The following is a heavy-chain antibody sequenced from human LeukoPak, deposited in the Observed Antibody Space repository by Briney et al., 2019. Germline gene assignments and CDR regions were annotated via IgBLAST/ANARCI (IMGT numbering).Heavy chain of an antibody. Sequence: ASVKVSCKASGYTFTSYDINWVRQATGQGLEWMGWMNPNSGNTGYAQKFQGRVTMTRNTSISTACMELSSLRSEDTAVYYCARKVVRHYYYGMDVWGQGTTVTVSS. J-gene: IGHJ6*02. D-gene: IGHD4-23*01. V-gene: IGHV1-8*01. CDR3: ARKVVRHYYYGMDV. CDR2: MNPNSGNT. CDR1: GYTFTSYD.